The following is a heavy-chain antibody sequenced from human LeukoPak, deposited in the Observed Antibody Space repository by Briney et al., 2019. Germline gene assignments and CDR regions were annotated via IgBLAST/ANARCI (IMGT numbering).Heavy chain of an antibody. Sequence: QPGGCLRLSCSATVITFSSYRMSWVRQAPGKGLEWVGNIKQDGSEKYYVDSVKGRFTISRDNAKNSLYLQMNSLRAEDTAVYYCARDATYYDFWSGLFASGYYYYGMDVWGQGTTVTVSS. CDR3: ARDATYYDFWSGLFASGYYYYGMDV. D-gene: IGHD3-3*01. CDR2: IKQDGSEK. J-gene: IGHJ6*02. V-gene: IGHV3-7*01. CDR1: VITFSSYR.